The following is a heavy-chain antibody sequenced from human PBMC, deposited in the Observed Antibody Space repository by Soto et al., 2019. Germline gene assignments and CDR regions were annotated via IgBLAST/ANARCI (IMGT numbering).Heavy chain of an antibody. J-gene: IGHJ4*02. CDR2: NYYSGST. CDR1: GGSISSGDYY. D-gene: IGHD1-26*01. CDR3: AREFPGGSSRSSLDY. Sequence: SETLSLTCTVSGGSISSGDYYWSWIRQPPGKGLEWIGYNYYSGSTYYNPSLKSRVTISVDTSKNQFSLKLSSVTAADTAVYYCAREFPGGSSRSSLDYWGQGTLVTVS. V-gene: IGHV4-30-4*01.